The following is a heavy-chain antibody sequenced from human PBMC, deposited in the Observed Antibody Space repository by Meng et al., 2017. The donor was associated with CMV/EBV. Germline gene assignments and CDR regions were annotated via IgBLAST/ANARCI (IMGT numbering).Heavy chain of an antibody. CDR3: VRDHNWGPDY. D-gene: IGHD1-1*01. J-gene: IGHJ4*02. CDR1: RFRFGYHY. Sequence: QLQLVQPGESVKSPGASVRVACQTSRFRFGYHYMHWVRQAPGQGLEWMGWIYPNSGGTHYAQKFQDRVTMTSDTSISTVYMELSRLTSDYTAVYYCVRDHNWGPDYWGQGTLVTVSS. V-gene: IGHV1-2*02. CDR2: IYPNSGGT.